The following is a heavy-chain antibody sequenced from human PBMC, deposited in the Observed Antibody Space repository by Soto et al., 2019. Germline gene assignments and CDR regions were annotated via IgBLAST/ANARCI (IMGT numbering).Heavy chain of an antibody. D-gene: IGHD5-12*01. V-gene: IGHV1-18*01. Sequence: ASVKVSCKASGYTFTSYGISWVRQAPGQGLEWMGWISAYNGNTNYAQKLQGRVTMTTDTSTSTAHMELRSLRSDDTAVYYCARDQLGADDYGHDAFDIWGQGTMVPSPQ. J-gene: IGHJ3*02. CDR3: ARDQLGADDYGHDAFDI. CDR1: GYTFTSYG. CDR2: ISAYNGNT.